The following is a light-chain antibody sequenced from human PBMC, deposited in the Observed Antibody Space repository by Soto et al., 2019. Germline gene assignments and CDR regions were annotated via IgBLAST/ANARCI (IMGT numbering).Light chain of an antibody. CDR3: QQYGNSPRT. J-gene: IGKJ2*01. V-gene: IGKV1-5*03. Sequence: DIQMTQSPSTLSASVGDRVTITCRASQSISSWLAWYQQKPGKAPKLLIYKASSLESGVPSRFSGSGSGTEFTLTISSLQPDDFATYYCQQYGNSPRTFGQGTKLEIK. CDR2: KAS. CDR1: QSISSW.